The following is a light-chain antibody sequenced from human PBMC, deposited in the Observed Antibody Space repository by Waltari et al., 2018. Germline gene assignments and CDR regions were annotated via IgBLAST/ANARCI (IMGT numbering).Light chain of an antibody. Sequence: SYKLTQPSLVSVSPVQTARNTCSGDVMGSKNDRWFQQKPGQAPVLVIYKDSERPSGIPERFSGSSSGTTVTLTINGAQVEDEADYYCYAATDNNRVFGGGTKLIVL. J-gene: IGLJ3*02. CDR3: YAATDNNRV. V-gene: IGLV3-27*01. CDR1: VMGSKN. CDR2: KDS.